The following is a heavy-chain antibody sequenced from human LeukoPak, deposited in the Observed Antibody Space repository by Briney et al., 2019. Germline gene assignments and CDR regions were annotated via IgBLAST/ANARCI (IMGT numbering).Heavy chain of an antibody. CDR1: GFTVSSNY. CDR3: ARSPPPLYGDYDGADY. Sequence: GGSLRLSCAASGFTVSSNYMSWVRQAPGKGLEWVSVIYSGGSTYYADSVKGRFTISRDNSKNTLYLQMNSLRAEDTAVYYCARSPPPLYGDYDGADYWGQGTLVTVSS. CDR2: IYSGGST. D-gene: IGHD4-17*01. J-gene: IGHJ4*02. V-gene: IGHV3-53*01.